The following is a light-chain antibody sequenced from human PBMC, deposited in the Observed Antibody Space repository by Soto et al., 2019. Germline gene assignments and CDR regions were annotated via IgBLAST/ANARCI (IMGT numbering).Light chain of an antibody. J-gene: IGKJ4*01. CDR2: GAS. CDR3: QQYNNWPLT. CDR1: QSVADK. Sequence: EIVMTQSPATLSASPGERATLSCRPSQSVADKLAWYQQKPGQAPRLLTYGASTRATGIPARFSGSGSGTEFTLTISSLQTEDFAIYYCQQYNNWPLTLGGGTKVEIK. V-gene: IGKV3-15*01.